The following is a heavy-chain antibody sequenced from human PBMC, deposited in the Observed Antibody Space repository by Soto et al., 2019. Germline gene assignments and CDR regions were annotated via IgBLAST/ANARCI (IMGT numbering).Heavy chain of an antibody. V-gene: IGHV3-30-3*01. J-gene: IGHJ4*02. CDR3: ARKRGWIWATFDN. CDR1: GFTFSSLG. CDR2: ILYDGSKK. D-gene: IGHD2-2*03. Sequence: QVKLVESGGGVVQPGRSLRLSCAASGFTFSSLGMDWVRQAPGKGLEWVALILYDGSKKYYGDSVKGRFTISRDNSRNTLHLQMNCLRPEETGVYYCARKRGWIWATFDNWGQGTLVTVSS.